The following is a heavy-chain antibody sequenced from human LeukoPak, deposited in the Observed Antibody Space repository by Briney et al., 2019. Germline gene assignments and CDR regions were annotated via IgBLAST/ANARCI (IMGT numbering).Heavy chain of an antibody. J-gene: IGHJ6*04. CDR3: ARNYGSGSSFSSYGMDV. V-gene: IGHV4-59*01. CDR1: GGSISSYY. CDR2: IYYSGST. D-gene: IGHD3-10*01. Sequence: SETLSLTCTVSGGSISSYYWSWIRQPPGKGLEWIGYIYYSGSTNYNPSLKSRVTISVDTSKNQFSLKLSSVTAADTAVYYCARNYGSGSSFSSYGMDVWGKGTTVTVSS.